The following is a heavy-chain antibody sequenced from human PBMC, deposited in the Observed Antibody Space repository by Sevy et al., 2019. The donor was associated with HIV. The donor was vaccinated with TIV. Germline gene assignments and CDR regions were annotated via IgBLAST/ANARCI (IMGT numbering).Heavy chain of an antibody. J-gene: IGHJ6*02. D-gene: IGHD4-4*01. Sequence: GGSLRLSCAASGFTFSSYWMHWVRQAPGKGLMWVSRINSDGSSTSYADSVKGRFTISRDNAKNTLYLQMNSLRAEDTAVYYCARDGPTTSNYDYYYYGMDVWGQGTTVTVSS. CDR2: INSDGSST. V-gene: IGHV3-74*01. CDR3: ARDGPTTSNYDYYYYGMDV. CDR1: GFTFSSYW.